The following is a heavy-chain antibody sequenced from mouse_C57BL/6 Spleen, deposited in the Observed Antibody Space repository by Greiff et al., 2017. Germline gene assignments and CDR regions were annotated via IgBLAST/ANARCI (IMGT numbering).Heavy chain of an antibody. CDR1: GYTFTSYW. Sequence: VQLQQSGAELAKPGASVKLSCKASGYTFTSYWMHWVKQRPGQGLEWIGYINPSSGYTKYNQKFKDKATLTADKSSSTVYMELSRLTSEDSAVYFCARHEGGYDEGFAYWGQGTLVTVSA. J-gene: IGHJ3*01. CDR3: ARHEGGYDEGFAY. D-gene: IGHD2-3*01. V-gene: IGHV1-7*01. CDR2: INPSSGYT.